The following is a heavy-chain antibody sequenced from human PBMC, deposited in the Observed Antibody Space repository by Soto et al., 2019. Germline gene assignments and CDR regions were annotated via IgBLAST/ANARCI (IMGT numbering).Heavy chain of an antibody. CDR1: GFTFGSYS. CDR2: VSGHDGST. CDR3: AKDHPGQGDYGDSALRTY. Sequence: EVQLLESGGGSVQPGGSLRLSCAASGFTFGSYSMTWVRQAPGKGLEWVSSVSGHDGSTHYADSMKGRFTISRDTSKNMLFLQMNSLRAEDTAVYYCAKDHPGQGDYGDSALRTYWGQGTLVTVSS. D-gene: IGHD4-17*01. J-gene: IGHJ4*02. V-gene: IGHV3-23*01.